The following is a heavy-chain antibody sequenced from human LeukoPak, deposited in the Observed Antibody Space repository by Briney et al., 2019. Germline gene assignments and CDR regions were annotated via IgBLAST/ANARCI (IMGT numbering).Heavy chain of an antibody. J-gene: IGHJ5*02. D-gene: IGHD4-17*01. V-gene: IGHV1-8*01. CDR1: GYTFTSYD. CDR2: MNPNSGNT. Sequence: GASVKVSCKASGYTFTSYDINWVRQATGQGLEWMGWMNPNSGNTGYAQKFQGRVTMTRNTSISTAYMELSSLRSEDTAVYYCARGHGYGDYVEQLRWFDPWGQGTLVTVSS. CDR3: ARGHGYGDYVEQLRWFDP.